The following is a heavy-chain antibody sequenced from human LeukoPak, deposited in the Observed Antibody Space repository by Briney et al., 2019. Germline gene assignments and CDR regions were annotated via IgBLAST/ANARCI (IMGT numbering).Heavy chain of an antibody. J-gene: IGHJ4*02. CDR1: GFTLSDYG. CDR3: AKDPIAYMYAGNVYFDY. CDR2: IRYDGSNE. D-gene: IGHD2-8*01. V-gene: IGHV3-30*02. Sequence: GGSLRLSCAASGFTLSDYGIHWVRQAPGKGLEWVASIRYDGSNEYYADSVKGRFTISRDNSKNKVYLQMNGLRSDDTALYYCAKDPIAYMYAGNVYFDYWGQGTLVTVSS.